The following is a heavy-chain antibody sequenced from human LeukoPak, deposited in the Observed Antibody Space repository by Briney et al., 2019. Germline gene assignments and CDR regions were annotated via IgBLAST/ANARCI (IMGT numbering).Heavy chain of an antibody. CDR3: AKDRASRAVAIDY. V-gene: IGHV3-23*01. CDR1: GFPFSSYG. J-gene: IGHJ4*02. CDR2: ISGSGVNT. Sequence: PGGSLRLSCAASGFPFSSYGMHWVRQAPGKGLDWVSAISGSGVNTYYADSVKGRFTISRDNSKNTLYLQMNSLRAEDTAVYYCAKDRASRAVAIDYWGQGTLVTVSS. D-gene: IGHD6-19*01.